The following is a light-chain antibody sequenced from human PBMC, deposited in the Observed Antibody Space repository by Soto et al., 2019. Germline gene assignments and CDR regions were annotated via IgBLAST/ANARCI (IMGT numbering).Light chain of an antibody. V-gene: IGLV2-14*01. CDR1: SSDIGGFYY. CDR3: SSYSSSSTFYV. CDR2: QVS. J-gene: IGLJ1*01. Sequence: QSVRTXPASVSGSPGQSITISCTGTSSDIGGFYYVSWYQHHPGKDPKLMIYQVSNRPSGVSNRFSGSKSGNTASLTISGLQAEDEADYFCSSYSSSSTFYVFGAGTKVTVL.